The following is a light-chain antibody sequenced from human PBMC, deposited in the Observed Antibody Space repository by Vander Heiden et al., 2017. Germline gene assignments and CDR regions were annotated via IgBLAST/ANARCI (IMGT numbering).Light chain of an antibody. J-gene: IGLJ1*01. CDR3: CSYAGSYSYV. Sequence: QSALTQPRSVSGSTGQSVTISCTGTSSDVGDYEYVSWYQQHPGKAPKLMIYDVSKRPSGVPDRFSGSKSGNTASLTISGLQAEDEAEYYCCSYAGSYSYVLGTGTTVTVL. V-gene: IGLV2-11*01. CDR2: DVS. CDR1: SSDVGDYEY.